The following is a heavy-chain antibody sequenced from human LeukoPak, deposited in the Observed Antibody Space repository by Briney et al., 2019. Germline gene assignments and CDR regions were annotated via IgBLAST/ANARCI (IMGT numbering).Heavy chain of an antibody. V-gene: IGHV4-59*01. CDR3: ARASTTVTTFGLDY. CDR1: GGSISSYY. J-gene: IGHJ4*02. Sequence: SENLSLTCTVSGGSISSYYWSWIRQPAGKGLEWIGYIYYSGSTNYNPSLKSRVTISVDTSKNQFSLKLSSVTAADTAVYYCARASTTVTTFGLDYWGQGTLVTVSS. CDR2: IYYSGST. D-gene: IGHD4-17*01.